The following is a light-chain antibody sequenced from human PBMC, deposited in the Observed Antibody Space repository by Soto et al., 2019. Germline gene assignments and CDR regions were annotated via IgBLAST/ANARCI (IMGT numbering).Light chain of an antibody. CDR1: QSVSSN. J-gene: IGKJ4*01. V-gene: IGKV3-15*01. Sequence: EIVMTQSPATLSVSPGERATLSCRASQSVSSNLAWYQQKPGQAPRLLIYGASTRVTGIPARFSGSGSGTEFTLTISSLQSEDFAVYYCQQYNNWPPDLTFGGGTKVDIK. CDR3: QQYNNWPPDLT. CDR2: GAS.